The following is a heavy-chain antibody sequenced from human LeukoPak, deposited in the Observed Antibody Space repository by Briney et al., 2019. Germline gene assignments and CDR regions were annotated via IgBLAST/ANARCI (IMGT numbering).Heavy chain of an antibody. CDR2: ISNIGST. Sequence: SETLSLTCTVSGGSINTYYWSWIRQPPGKGLEWIGYISNIGSTKYNPSLKSRVTMSVQTSKNQFSLRLRSVTAADTAVYYCARDYALGLNWFDPWGQGTLVTVSS. CDR1: GGSINTYY. V-gene: IGHV4-59*01. J-gene: IGHJ5*02. D-gene: IGHD3-16*01. CDR3: ARDYALGLNWFDP.